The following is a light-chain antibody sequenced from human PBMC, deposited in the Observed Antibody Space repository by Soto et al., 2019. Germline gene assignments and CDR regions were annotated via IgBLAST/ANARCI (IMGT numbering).Light chain of an antibody. CDR1: QSVSNN. J-gene: IGKJ1*01. V-gene: IGKV3-15*01. CDR3: QQYHNAEST. CDR2: GAS. Sequence: IVMTQSPATLSVFTGGRASLSCRASQSVSNNLAWYQKKPGQAPRLLIYGASTRAAGISVRFSGSGSGTEFTLIISSLQSGDSAGYYCQQYHNAESTVGQGTKAEI.